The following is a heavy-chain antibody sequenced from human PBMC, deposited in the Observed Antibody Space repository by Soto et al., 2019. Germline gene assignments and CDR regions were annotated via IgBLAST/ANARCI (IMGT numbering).Heavy chain of an antibody. J-gene: IGHJ4*02. D-gene: IGHD6-13*01. CDR2: ISGSGDST. Sequence: EVQLLDSGGGLVQPGGSLRLSCAASGFTFSSYAMNWVRQAPGKGLEWVSVISGSGDSTYYADSVKGRLPISRDNSKNTLYLHMNTLRTEDTAVYYCARRGPGTYFDYWGQGALVTVSS. CDR3: ARRGPGTYFDY. V-gene: IGHV3-23*01. CDR1: GFTFSSYA.